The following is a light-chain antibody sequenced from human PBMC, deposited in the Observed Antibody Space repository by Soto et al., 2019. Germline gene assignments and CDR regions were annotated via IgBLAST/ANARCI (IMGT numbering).Light chain of an antibody. V-gene: IGKV1-9*01. Sequence: DIQLTQSPSFLSASVGDRVTITCRASQGIRSYLAWYQQKPGKAPKLLINAASTLQSGVPSRLSGSESGTEFTLTISSLQPEDSATYYCQQLNSYPITFGQGTRLETK. CDR1: QGIRSY. CDR3: QQLNSYPIT. CDR2: AAS. J-gene: IGKJ5*01.